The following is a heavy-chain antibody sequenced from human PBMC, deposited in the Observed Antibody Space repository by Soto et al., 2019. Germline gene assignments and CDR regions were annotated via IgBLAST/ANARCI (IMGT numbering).Heavy chain of an antibody. J-gene: IGHJ6*03. CDR2: INPNSGVT. Sequence: QVLLVQSGAEVKEPGASVTVSCRASGDRFTDYYMHWVRQAPGQGLEWMGWINPNSGVTKYAQKFQGWVTMTRDTSIRTVYMQLSRLRFDDTAIYYCARESGGATATLDYYYFYMDVWGTGTTVTVSS. CDR1: GDRFTDYY. CDR3: ARESGGATATLDYYYFYMDV. D-gene: IGHD5-12*01. V-gene: IGHV1-2*04.